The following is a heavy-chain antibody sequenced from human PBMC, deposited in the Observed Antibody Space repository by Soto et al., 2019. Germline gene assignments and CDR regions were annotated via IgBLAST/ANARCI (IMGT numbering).Heavy chain of an antibody. V-gene: IGHV2-5*02. J-gene: IGHJ4*02. CDR2: IYWDDDK. D-gene: IGHD6-19*01. CDR1: GFSLSSTRMA. Sequence: QITLKESGPTLVKPTQTLTLTCTFSGFSLSSTRMAVGWIRQPPGKALEWLALIYWDDDKRYSPFLKSRLTITKDTSTNQVVLTMYNMGPVDKARYYCAHIVVAGLGYYFDYWGQGTLVTVSS. CDR3: AHIVVAGLGYYFDY.